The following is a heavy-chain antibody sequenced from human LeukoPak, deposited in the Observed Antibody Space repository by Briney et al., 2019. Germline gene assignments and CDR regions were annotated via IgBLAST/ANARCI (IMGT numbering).Heavy chain of an antibody. CDR3: AKSRGLGDYYYYYMDV. J-gene: IGHJ6*03. D-gene: IGHD3-10*01. CDR2: IRGSGGST. Sequence: GGSLRLSCAASGFTFSSYAMSWVRQAPGKGLEWVSIIRGSGGSTYYADSVKGRFTISRDNSKNTLYLQMNSLRAEDTAVYYCAKSRGLGDYYYYYMDVWGKGTTVTVSS. V-gene: IGHV3-23*01. CDR1: GFTFSSYA.